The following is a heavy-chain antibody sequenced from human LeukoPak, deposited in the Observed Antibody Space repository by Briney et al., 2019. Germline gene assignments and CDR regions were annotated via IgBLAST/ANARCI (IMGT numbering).Heavy chain of an antibody. J-gene: IGHJ4*02. CDR1: GYTFTSYA. CDR3: ARGNQLLLSTFDY. V-gene: IGHV1-69*05. Sequence: SVKVSCKASGYTFTSYAMNWVRQAPGQGLEWMGGIIPIFGTANYAQKFQGRVTITTDESTSTAYMELSSLRSEDTAVYYCARGNQLLLSTFDYWGQGTLVTVSS. CDR2: IIPIFGTA. D-gene: IGHD2-2*01.